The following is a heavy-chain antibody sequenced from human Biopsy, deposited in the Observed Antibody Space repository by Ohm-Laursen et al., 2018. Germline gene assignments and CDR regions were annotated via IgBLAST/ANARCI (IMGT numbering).Heavy chain of an antibody. Sequence: SDTLSLTCTVSGDSLTSGPENWSWIRQSPGQGLEYIGFIYSGGNTNYNPSLKNRVTMSVDTSKNQFYLKLYSVTAADTAVYYCARGRRTSGWPYFDNWGRGALVIVSP. J-gene: IGHJ4*02. D-gene: IGHD6-19*01. CDR3: ARGRRTSGWPYFDN. V-gene: IGHV4-61*01. CDR2: IYSGGNT. CDR1: GDSLTSGPEN.